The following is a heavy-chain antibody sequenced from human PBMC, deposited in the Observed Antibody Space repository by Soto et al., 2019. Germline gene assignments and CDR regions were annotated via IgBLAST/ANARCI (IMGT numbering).Heavy chain of an antibody. CDR1: GFTFRWFG. D-gene: IGHD3-3*01. CDR3: AKWDYDFWSGYYAFDY. J-gene: IGHJ4*02. V-gene: IGHV3-30*18. CDR2: ISNDGSNE. Sequence: PGGSLRLSCAGSGFTFRWFGMNWVGQAPGKGLEGVARISNDGSNEYYVDSVKGRFTISRDNSKNTLYLQMNSLRAEDTAVYYCAKWDYDFWSGYYAFDYWGQGTLVTVSS.